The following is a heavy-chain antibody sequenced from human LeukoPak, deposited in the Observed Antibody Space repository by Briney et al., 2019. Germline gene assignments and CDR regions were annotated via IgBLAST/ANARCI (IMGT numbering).Heavy chain of an antibody. D-gene: IGHD3-10*01. J-gene: IGHJ3*02. V-gene: IGHV5-51*01. Sequence: GVSLKISCKGSGYFFTSYWIAWVRQMPGKGLEWMGIIYPGDSDTRYSPSFQGQVTMSADKSISTAYLQWSSLKASDTAMYYCARSYGSGSYGGAFDIWGQGTMVTVSS. CDR1: GYFFTSYW. CDR3: ARSYGSGSYGGAFDI. CDR2: IYPGDSDT.